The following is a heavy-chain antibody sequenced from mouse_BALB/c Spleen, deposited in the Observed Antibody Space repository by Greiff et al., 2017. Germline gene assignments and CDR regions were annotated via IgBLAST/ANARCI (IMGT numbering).Heavy chain of an antibody. V-gene: IGHV1-80*01. CDR2: IYPGDGDT. Sequence: LVESGAELVRPGSSVKISCKASGYAFSSYWMNWVKQRPGQGLEWIGQIYPGDGDTNYNGKFKGKATLTADKSSSTAYMQLSSLTSEDSAVYFCAREGTTVVATPFDYWGQGTTLTVSS. CDR3: AREGTTVVATPFDY. J-gene: IGHJ2*01. D-gene: IGHD1-1*01. CDR1: GYAFSSYW.